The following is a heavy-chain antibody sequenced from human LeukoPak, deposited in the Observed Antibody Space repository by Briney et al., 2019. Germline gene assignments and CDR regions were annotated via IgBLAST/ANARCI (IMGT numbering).Heavy chain of an antibody. J-gene: IGHJ4*02. V-gene: IGHV3-30*02. D-gene: IGHD3-10*01. CDR1: GFTFSSYG. Sequence: GRSLRLSCAASGFTFSSYGMHWVRRAPGKGLEWVAFIRYDGSNKYYADSVKGRFTTSRDNSKNTLYLQMNSLRAEDTAVYYCAKDQETYYYGSGSYYGAYDYWGQGTLVTVSS. CDR2: IRYDGSNK. CDR3: AKDQETYYYGSGSYYGAYDY.